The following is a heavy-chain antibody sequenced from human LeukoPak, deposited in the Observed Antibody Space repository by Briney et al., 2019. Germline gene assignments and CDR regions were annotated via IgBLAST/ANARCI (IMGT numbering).Heavy chain of an antibody. J-gene: IGHJ4*02. D-gene: IGHD6-19*01. Sequence: GSLRLSCTASGFTLSSYEMSWIRQPPGKGLEWIGEINHSGSTNYNPSLKSRVTISVDTSKNQFSLKLSSVTAADTAVYYCVLSIGNRYSSGWYSRYWGQGTLVTVSS. CDR3: VLSIGNRYSSGWYSRY. CDR1: GFTLSSYE. CDR2: INHSGST. V-gene: IGHV4-34*08.